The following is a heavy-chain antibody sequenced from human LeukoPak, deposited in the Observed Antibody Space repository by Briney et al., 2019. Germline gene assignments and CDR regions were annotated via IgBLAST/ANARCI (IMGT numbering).Heavy chain of an antibody. CDR2: INHSGST. Sequence: SETLSLTCGVSGGSFSDYYWKWIRQSPGKGLEWIGEINHSGSTNHNPSLKSRVTMSVDTSKKQFSLRLSSVSAADTAIYYCAGSGYTRRFMDYWGQGTLVTVSS. J-gene: IGHJ4*02. V-gene: IGHV4-34*01. CDR1: GGSFSDYY. CDR3: AGSGYTRRFMDY. D-gene: IGHD1-1*01.